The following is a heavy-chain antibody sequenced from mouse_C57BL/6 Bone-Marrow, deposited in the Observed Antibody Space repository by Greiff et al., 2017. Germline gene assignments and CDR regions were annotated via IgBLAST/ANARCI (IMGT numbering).Heavy chain of an antibody. J-gene: IGHJ3*01. CDR3: ARFYSNYGWFAY. CDR1: GFTFSSYG. Sequence: EVQGVESGGDLVKPGGSLKLSCAASGFTFSSYGMSWVRQTPDKRLAWVATISSGGSYTYYPDSVKGRFTISRDNAKNTLYLQMSSLKSEDTAMYYCARFYSNYGWFAYWGQGTLVTVSA. V-gene: IGHV5-6*01. CDR2: ISSGGSYT. D-gene: IGHD2-5*01.